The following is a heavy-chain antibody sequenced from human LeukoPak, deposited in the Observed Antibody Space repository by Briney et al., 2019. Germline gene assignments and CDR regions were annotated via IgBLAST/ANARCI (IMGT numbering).Heavy chain of an antibody. V-gene: IGHV1-24*01. CDR2: FDPEHGET. D-gene: IGHD3-22*01. CDR3: AAVKTYYYDTSGYYFPLNAFDI. CDR1: GYTLTELS. Sequence: ASVTVSCMVSGYTLTELSMHWVRQAPGKGLEWMGGFDPEHGETIYAQKFQGRVTMTEDTSTDTAYMELSSLGSEDTAVYYCAAVKTYYYDTSGYYFPLNAFDIWGQGTMVTVSS. J-gene: IGHJ3*02.